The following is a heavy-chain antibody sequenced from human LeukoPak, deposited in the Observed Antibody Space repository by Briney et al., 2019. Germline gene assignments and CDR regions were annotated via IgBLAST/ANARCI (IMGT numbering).Heavy chain of an antibody. J-gene: IGHJ4*02. D-gene: IGHD2-2*01. CDR1: GFTFSSYG. V-gene: IGHV3-30*03. CDR2: ISYDGSNK. Sequence: GRSLRLSCAASGFTFSSYGMHWVRQAPGKGLEWAAVISYDGSNKYYADSVKGRFTISRDNAKNSLYLQMNSLRAEDTAVYYCARRRGQLLYFDYWGQGTLVTVSS. CDR3: ARRRGQLLYFDY.